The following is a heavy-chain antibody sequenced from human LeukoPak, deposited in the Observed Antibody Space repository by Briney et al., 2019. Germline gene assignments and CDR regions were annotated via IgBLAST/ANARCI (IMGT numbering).Heavy chain of an antibody. D-gene: IGHD1-26*01. J-gene: IGHJ4*02. CDR1: GFTFTDYY. Sequence: ASVKVSCKSSGFTFTDYYIHWVRQAPGQGLEWMGYIGPHSSATSSPQEFQGRVTMTRDTSMSTAYMELTRLTSDDTAVYYCARDLGATSYCFDYWGQGTLVTVSS. CDR2: IGPHSSAT. V-gene: IGHV1-2*02. CDR3: ARDLGATSYCFDY.